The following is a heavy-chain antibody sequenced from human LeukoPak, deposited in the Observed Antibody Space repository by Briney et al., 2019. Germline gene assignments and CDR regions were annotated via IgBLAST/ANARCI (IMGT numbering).Heavy chain of an antibody. CDR1: GLTFSSYW. CDR2: IKQDGSEK. J-gene: IGHJ6*03. CDR3: ARVAIGWYMDV. Sequence: PGGSLRLSCAASGLTFSSYWMSWVRQAPGKGLEWVANIKQDGSEKYYVDSVKGRFTISRDNAKNSLYLQMNSLRAEDTAVYYCARVAIGWYMDVWGKGTTVTVSS. V-gene: IGHV3-7*01.